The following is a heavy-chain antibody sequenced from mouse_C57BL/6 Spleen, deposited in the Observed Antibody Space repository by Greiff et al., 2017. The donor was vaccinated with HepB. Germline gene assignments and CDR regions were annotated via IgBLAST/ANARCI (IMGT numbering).Heavy chain of an antibody. CDR1: GYTFTDYY. CDR2: INPNNGGT. J-gene: IGHJ2*01. Sequence: EVQLQQSGPELVKPGASVKISCKASGYTFTDYYMNWVKQSHGKSLEWIGDINPNNGGTSYNQKFKGKATLTVDKSSSTAYMELRSLTSEDSAVYYCARPAQASEGDYFDYWGQGTTLTVSS. CDR3: ARPAQASEGDYFDY. V-gene: IGHV1-26*01. D-gene: IGHD3-2*02.